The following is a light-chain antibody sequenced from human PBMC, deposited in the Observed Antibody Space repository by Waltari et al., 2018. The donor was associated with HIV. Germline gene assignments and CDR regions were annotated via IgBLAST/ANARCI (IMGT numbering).Light chain of an antibody. CDR3: SSLTNSATLSVL. Sequence: QFALTQPASVSGSPGQSITVSCTGTNSDIDYYNYVACYQQHPGKAPKHIIYEVSHRPSGVSNRFSGSNSGNTASRTISGLQAEDEADYFCSSLTNSATLSVLFGGGTKLTVL. V-gene: IGLV2-14*01. CDR2: EVS. CDR1: NSDIDYYNY. J-gene: IGLJ3*02.